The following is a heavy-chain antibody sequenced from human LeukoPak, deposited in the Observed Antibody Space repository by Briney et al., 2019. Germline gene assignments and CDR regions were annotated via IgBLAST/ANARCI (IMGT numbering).Heavy chain of an antibody. CDR3: AEDSNDYSNYLSPGAFDI. CDR2: ISWNSGSI. D-gene: IGHD4-11*01. V-gene: IGHV3-9*03. J-gene: IGHJ3*02. CDR1: GFTFDDYA. Sequence: GGSLRLSCAASGFTFDDYAMHWVRQAPGKGLEWVSGISWNSGSIGYADSVKGRFTISRDNAKNSLYLQMNSLRAEDMALYYCAEDSNDYSNYLSPGAFDIWGQGTMVTVSS.